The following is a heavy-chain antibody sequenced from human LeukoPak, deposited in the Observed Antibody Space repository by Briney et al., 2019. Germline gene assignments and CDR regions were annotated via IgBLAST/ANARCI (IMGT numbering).Heavy chain of an antibody. CDR3: AEPLRDY. V-gene: IGHV3-7*02. CDR2: IKQDGSEK. CDR1: GFTFSNYW. Sequence: GRSLRLSCAASGFTFSNYWMNWVRQAPGKGLEWVANIKQDGSEKYYVDSVKGRFTISRDNAKNSLYLQMNSLRAEDTAVYYCAEPLRDYWGQGTLVTVSS. D-gene: IGHD1-14*01. J-gene: IGHJ4*02.